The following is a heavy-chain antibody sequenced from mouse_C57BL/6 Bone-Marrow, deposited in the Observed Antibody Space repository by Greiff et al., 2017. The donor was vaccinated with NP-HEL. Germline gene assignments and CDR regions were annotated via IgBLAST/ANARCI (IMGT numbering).Heavy chain of an antibody. CDR2: ISDGGSYT. CDR1: GFTFSSYA. V-gene: IGHV5-4*03. CDR3: ARVYGSPYYFDY. D-gene: IGHD1-1*01. Sequence: EVMLVESGGGLVKPGGSLKLSCAASGFTFSSYAMSWVRQTPEKRLEWVATISDGGSYTYYPDNVKGRFTISRDNAKNNLYLQMSHLKSEDTAMYYCARVYGSPYYFDYWGQGTTLTVSS. J-gene: IGHJ2*01.